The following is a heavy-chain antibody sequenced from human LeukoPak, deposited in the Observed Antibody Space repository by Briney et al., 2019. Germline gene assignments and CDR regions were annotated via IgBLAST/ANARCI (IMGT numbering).Heavy chain of an antibody. CDR1: GGSISSYY. Sequence: SETLSLTCTVSGGSISSYYWSWIRQPAGKGLEWIGRIYTSGSTNYNPSLKSRVTMSVDTSKNQFSLKPSSVTAADTAVYYCARDGYYYDSSGYYCEAFDIWGQGTMVTVSS. CDR3: ARDGYYYDSSGYYCEAFDI. V-gene: IGHV4-4*07. J-gene: IGHJ3*02. D-gene: IGHD3-22*01. CDR2: IYTSGST.